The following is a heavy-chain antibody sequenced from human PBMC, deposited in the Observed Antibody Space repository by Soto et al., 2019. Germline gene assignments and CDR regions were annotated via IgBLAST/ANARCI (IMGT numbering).Heavy chain of an antibody. D-gene: IGHD5-18*01. CDR2: IYYSGST. Sequence: SETLSLTCTVSGGSISSYYWSWIRQPPGKGLEWIGYIYYSGSTNYNPSLKSRVTISVDTSKNQFSLKLSSVTAADTAVYYCARDGYSYGYFAEFDPWGQGTLVTVSS. V-gene: IGHV4-59*01. CDR3: ARDGYSYGYFAEFDP. J-gene: IGHJ5*02. CDR1: GGSISSYY.